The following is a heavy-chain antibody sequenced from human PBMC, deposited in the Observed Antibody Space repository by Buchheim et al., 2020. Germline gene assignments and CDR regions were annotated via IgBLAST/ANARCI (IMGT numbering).Heavy chain of an antibody. D-gene: IGHD6-13*01. CDR3: ANMIAAAGDAEYFQH. CDR1: GFTFSSYG. J-gene: IGHJ1*01. V-gene: IGHV3-30*18. Sequence: QVQLVESGGGVVQPGRSLRLSCAASGFTFSSYGMHWVRQAPGMGLEWVAVISYDGSNKYYADSVKGRFTISRDNSKNTLYLQMNSLRAEDTAVYYCANMIAAAGDAEYFQHWGQGTL. CDR2: ISYDGSNK.